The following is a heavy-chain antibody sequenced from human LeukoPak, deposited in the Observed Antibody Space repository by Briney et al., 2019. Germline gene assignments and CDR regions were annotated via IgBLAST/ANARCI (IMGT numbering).Heavy chain of an antibody. CDR1: GFIFSNAW. CDR3: ALYLEIIGHNGLIHY. J-gene: IGHJ4*02. V-gene: IGHV3-15*01. CDR2: IRSKTDGGTT. D-gene: IGHD3/OR15-3a*01. Sequence: PGGSLRLSCAASGFIFSNAWMSWVRQAPGKGLEWVGRIRSKTDGGTTDYTAPVNGRFTISRDDSKNTLYLQMNGLKTEDTAVYYCALYLEIIGHNGLIHYWGQGTLVTVSS.